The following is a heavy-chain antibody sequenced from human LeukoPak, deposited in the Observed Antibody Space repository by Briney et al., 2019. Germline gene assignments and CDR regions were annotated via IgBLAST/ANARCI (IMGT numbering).Heavy chain of an antibody. CDR1: GFTFGDYA. Sequence: GGSLRLSCTASGFTFGDYAMSWFRQAPGKGLEWVGFIRSKAYGGTTEYAASVKGRFTISRDDSKSIAYLQMNSLKTEDTAVYYCTRFYDSSGSRYSPFDYWGQGTLVTVSS. D-gene: IGHD3-22*01. CDR2: IRSKAYGGTT. CDR3: TRFYDSSGSRYSPFDY. J-gene: IGHJ4*02. V-gene: IGHV3-49*03.